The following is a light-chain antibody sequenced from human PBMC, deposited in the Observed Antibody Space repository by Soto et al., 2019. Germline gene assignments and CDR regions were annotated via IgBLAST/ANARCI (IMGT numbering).Light chain of an antibody. Sequence: QSVLTQPPSVSAAPGQRVTISCSGSRSNIGNNYVSWYQHLPGTAPKLLIYDNNKRPSGIPDRFSGSKSGTSATLGITGLQTGDDADYYCGTWDSSLSAVFGGGTKVTVL. J-gene: IGLJ2*01. CDR1: RSNIGNNY. CDR2: DNN. CDR3: GTWDSSLSAV. V-gene: IGLV1-51*01.